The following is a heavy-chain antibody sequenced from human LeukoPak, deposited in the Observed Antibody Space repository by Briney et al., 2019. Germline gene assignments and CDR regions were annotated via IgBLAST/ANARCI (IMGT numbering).Heavy chain of an antibody. CDR1: GYTFNGYY. V-gene: IGHV1-2*02. D-gene: IGHD3-9*01. CDR2: INPSSGGT. Sequence: GASVKVSCTASGYTFNGYYMHWVRQAPGQGLEWMGRINPSSGGTNYAQKFKGRVTMTRDTSISTAYMELSRLRSDDTAVYYCASTPLYCEILTGYYTATFDPWGQGTLVTVSS. CDR3: ASTPLYCEILTGYYTATFDP. J-gene: IGHJ5*02.